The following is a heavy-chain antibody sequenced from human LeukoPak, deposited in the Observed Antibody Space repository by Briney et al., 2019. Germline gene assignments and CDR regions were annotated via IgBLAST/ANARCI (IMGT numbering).Heavy chain of an antibody. CDR1: GGSISNYY. D-gene: IGHD3-10*01. Sequence: SETLSLTCTVSGGSISNYYWSWIRQPAGKGLAWIGRVFASGSTDYYPSLKSRVTMSIDTSMNQFSLKLSSVTAEDTAVYYCARVGRVGPSDYGMDVWGQGTTVTVSS. CDR3: ARVGRVGPSDYGMDV. CDR2: VFASGST. J-gene: IGHJ6*02. V-gene: IGHV4-4*07.